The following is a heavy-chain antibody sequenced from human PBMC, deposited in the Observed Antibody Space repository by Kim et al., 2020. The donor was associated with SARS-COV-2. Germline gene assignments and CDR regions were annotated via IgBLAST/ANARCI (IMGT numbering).Heavy chain of an antibody. J-gene: IGHJ4*02. V-gene: IGHV4-59*10. CDR3: ARYRYSGYDFDY. Sequence: PFLESRVPISVDTAKNQFSLKLTSVTAADTAVYYCARYRYSGYDFDYWGQGALVTVSS. D-gene: IGHD5-12*01.